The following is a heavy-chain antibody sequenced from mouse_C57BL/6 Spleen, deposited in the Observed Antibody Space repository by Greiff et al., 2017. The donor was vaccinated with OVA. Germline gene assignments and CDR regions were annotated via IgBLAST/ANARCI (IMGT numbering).Heavy chain of an antibody. Sequence: QVQLQQSGAELVRPGASVTLSCKASGYTFTDYEMHWVKQTPVHGLEWIGAIDPETGGTAYNQKFKGKAILTADKSSSTAYMELRSLTSEDSAVYYCTRDRCTTVVATSPLFDYWGQGTTLTVSS. CDR3: TRDRCTTVVATSPLFDY. V-gene: IGHV1-15*01. J-gene: IGHJ2*01. D-gene: IGHD1-1*01. CDR1: GYTFTDYE. CDR2: IDPETGGT.